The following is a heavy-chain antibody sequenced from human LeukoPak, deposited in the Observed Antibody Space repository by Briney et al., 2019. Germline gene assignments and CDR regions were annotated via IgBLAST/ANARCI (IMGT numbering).Heavy chain of an antibody. CDR2: ISGSGSTI. CDR1: GFSFDGYA. CDR3: ARGSHTSMYRYGSGTSLFDY. J-gene: IGHJ4*02. V-gene: IGHV3-23*01. D-gene: IGHD3-10*01. Sequence: GGSLRLSCAASGFSFDGYAMHWVRQPPGKGLEWVSAISGSGSTIYYADSVMGRFTISRDNSKNTLYLQMNSLRAEDTAVYYCARGSHTSMYRYGSGTSLFDYCGEGKLFSVSS.